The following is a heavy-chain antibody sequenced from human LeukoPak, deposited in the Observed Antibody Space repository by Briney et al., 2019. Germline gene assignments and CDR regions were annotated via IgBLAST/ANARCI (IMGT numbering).Heavy chain of an antibody. D-gene: IGHD3-22*01. CDR1: GFTFSSYW. CDR2: IYSGGST. Sequence: GGSLRLSCAASGFTFSSYWMHWVRQAPGKGLEWVSVIYSGGSTYYADSVKGRFTISRDNSKNMLYLQMNSLRAEDTAVYYCARGSAYSHWGQGTLVTVSS. V-gene: IGHV3-66*02. CDR3: ARGSAYSH. J-gene: IGHJ4*02.